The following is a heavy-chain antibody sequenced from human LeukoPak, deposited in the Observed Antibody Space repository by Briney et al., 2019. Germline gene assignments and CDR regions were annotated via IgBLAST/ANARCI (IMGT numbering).Heavy chain of an antibody. Sequence: ASVKVSCKASGYTFTSYAMNWVRQAPGQGLERMGWINTNTGNPTYAQGFTGRFVFSLDTSVSTAYLQISSLKAEDTAVYYCASPGGKHSSGKYYYYYGMDVWGQGTTVTDSS. CDR3: ASPGGKHSSGKYYYYYGMDV. J-gene: IGHJ6*02. CDR2: INTNTGNP. CDR1: GYTFTSYA. D-gene: IGHD6-19*01. V-gene: IGHV7-4-1*02.